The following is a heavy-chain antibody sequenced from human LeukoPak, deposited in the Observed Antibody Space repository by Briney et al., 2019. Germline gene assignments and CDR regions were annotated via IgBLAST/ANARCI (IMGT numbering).Heavy chain of an antibody. V-gene: IGHV3-20*04. CDR3: ARDLNSNWSNLGY. CDR2: INWSGDNT. Sequence: GGSLKLSCEDSGFTFADYGLSWVRQAPGKGPQWVAGINWSGDNTFYADSVKGRFTISRDNTKKTLYLQMDNLRGDDTATYYCARDLNSNWSNLGYWGQGTLVTLSS. CDR1: GFTFADYG. D-gene: IGHD6-13*01. J-gene: IGHJ4*02.